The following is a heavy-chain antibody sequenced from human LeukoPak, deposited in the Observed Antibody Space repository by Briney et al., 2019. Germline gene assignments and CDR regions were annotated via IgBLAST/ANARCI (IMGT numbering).Heavy chain of an antibody. V-gene: IGHV3-9*01. Sequence: PGGSLRLSCAASGFTFDDYAMHWVRQAPGKGLEWVSGISWNSGSIGYADSVKGRFTISRDSAKNSLYLQMNSLRAEDTALYYCAKGGYCSSTSCSTKRFYYYGMDVWGQGTTVTVSS. D-gene: IGHD2-2*02. CDR2: ISWNSGSI. CDR1: GFTFDDYA. CDR3: AKGGYCSSTSCSTKRFYYYGMDV. J-gene: IGHJ6*02.